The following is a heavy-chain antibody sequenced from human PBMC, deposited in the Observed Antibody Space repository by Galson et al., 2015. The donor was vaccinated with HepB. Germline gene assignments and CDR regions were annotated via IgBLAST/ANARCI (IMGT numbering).Heavy chain of an antibody. V-gene: IGHV1-18*01. CDR3: ARESSGSYLH. CDR2: ISTYNGNT. Sequence: SVKVSCKASGYTFSNYGINWVRQAPGQGLEWMGWISTYNGNTSYAQKVQGRVTMSVDTSKNQFSLKLSSVTAADTAVYYCARESSGSYLHWGQGTLVTVSS. J-gene: IGHJ4*02. CDR1: GYTFSNYG. D-gene: IGHD1-26*01.